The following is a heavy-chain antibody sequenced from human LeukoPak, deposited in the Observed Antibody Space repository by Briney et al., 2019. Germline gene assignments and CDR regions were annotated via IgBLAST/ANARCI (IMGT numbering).Heavy chain of an antibody. CDR3: ARGHGRYFDWVGDY. V-gene: IGHV1-2*02. D-gene: IGHD3-9*01. CDR2: INPNSGGT. J-gene: IGHJ4*02. CDR1: GYTFTVYY. Sequence: GASVTVSCTASGYTFTVYYMHWVRQAPGQGLEWMGWINPNSGGTNYAQKFQGRVTMTRDTSISTAYMELSRLRSDDTAVYYCARGHGRYFDWVGDYWGQGTLVTVSS.